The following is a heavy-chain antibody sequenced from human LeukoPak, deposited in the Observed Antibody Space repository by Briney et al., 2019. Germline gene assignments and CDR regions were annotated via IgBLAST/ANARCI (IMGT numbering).Heavy chain of an antibody. D-gene: IGHD3-10*01. V-gene: IGHV3-7*01. CDR1: GFTLSNYW. CDR2: INPDGSGK. J-gene: IGHJ4*02. CDR3: ARGGHRQKEF. Sequence: GGSLRLSCAASGFTLSNYWMIWVRQSPGKGLEWVAIINPDGSGKYYVDSVKGRFTISRDNAKNSLYLQMSSLRAEDTAVYYCARGGHRQKEFWGQGTLVTVSS.